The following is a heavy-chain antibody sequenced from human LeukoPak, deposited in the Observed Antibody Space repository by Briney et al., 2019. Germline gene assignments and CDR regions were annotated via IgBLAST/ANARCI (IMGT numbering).Heavy chain of an antibody. D-gene: IGHD3-10*01. CDR3: ARLVTTMVRGVNRDY. J-gene: IGHJ4*02. CDR1: GGSISSYY. Sequence: SETLSLTCTVSGGSISSYYWSWIRQPAGKGLEWIGRIYTSGSTNYNPSLKSRVTMSVDTSKNQFSLKLSSVTAADTAVYYCARLVTTMVRGVNRDYWGQGTLVTVSS. CDR2: IYTSGST. V-gene: IGHV4-4*07.